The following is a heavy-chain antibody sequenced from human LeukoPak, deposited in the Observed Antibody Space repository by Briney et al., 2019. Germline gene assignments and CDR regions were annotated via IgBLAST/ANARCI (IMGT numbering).Heavy chain of an antibody. CDR3: AKVLAVTSYGAKSIFDH. CDR1: GFTFSNYG. Sequence: GGSLRLSCAASGFTFSNYGMHWVRQAPGKGLEWVAFIWYDGNNKYYADSVKGRFTISRDNSKNTVYLQMNSLRAEDTAVYYCAKVLAVTSYGAKSIFDHWGQGTLVTVSS. V-gene: IGHV3-30*02. J-gene: IGHJ4*02. CDR2: IWYDGNNK. D-gene: IGHD4-23*01.